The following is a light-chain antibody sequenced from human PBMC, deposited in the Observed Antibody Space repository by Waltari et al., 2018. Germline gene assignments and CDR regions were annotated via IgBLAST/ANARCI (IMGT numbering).Light chain of an antibody. Sequence: DIQMTQSPSSLAASVGDTVTTTCRAGQSINNDLNWYQQRPGKAHKRLIYGASSLQSGVPSRFSGSGSGTDFTLTISSLQPEDFATYYCQQSYTTPWTFGQGTKVEIK. CDR3: QQSYTTPWT. V-gene: IGKV1-39*01. CDR2: GAS. J-gene: IGKJ1*01. CDR1: QSINND.